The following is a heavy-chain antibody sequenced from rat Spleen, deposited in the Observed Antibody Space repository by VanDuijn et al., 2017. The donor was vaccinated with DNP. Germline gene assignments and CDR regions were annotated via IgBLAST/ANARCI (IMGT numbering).Heavy chain of an antibody. Sequence: EVQLVESGGGPVQPGRSLKLSCVASGFIFSNYYMAWVRQAQKKGLEWVASISTGGDNTYYSDSVKGRFTISRDNAKSTLYLQMDSLRSEDTATYYCAGRPPPTRGPFDYWGQGVTVTVSS. V-gene: IGHV5-25*01. CDR2: ISTGGDNT. CDR3: AGRPPPTRGPFDY. J-gene: IGHJ2*01. D-gene: IGHD1-4*01. CDR1: GFIFSNYY.